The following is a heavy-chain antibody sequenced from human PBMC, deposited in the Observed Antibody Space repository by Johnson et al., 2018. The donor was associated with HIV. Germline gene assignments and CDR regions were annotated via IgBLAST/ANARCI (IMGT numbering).Heavy chain of an antibody. CDR1: GFTFSDYY. V-gene: IGHV3-11*04. J-gene: IGHJ3*01. Sequence: QVQLVESGGGLVKPGGSLRLSCAASGFTFSDYYMSWIRQAPGEGLEWISYISRGGGSIFYADSVKYRFTISRDNAKNSLFLQMNSRRAEDTAVYYCAGGKWGVGANAFDVWGQGTMVTVSS. D-gene: IGHD1-26*01. CDR3: AGGKWGVGANAFDV. CDR2: ISRGGGSI.